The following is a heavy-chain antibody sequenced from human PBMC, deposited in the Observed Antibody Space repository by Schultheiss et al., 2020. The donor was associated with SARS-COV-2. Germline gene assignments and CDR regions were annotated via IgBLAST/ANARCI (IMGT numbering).Heavy chain of an antibody. D-gene: IGHD3-10*01. J-gene: IGHJ4*02. CDR2: IYSGGST. CDR1: GFTVSSNY. Sequence: GGSLRLSCAASGFTVSSNYMSWVRQAPGKGLEWVSVIYSGGSTYYADSVKGRFTISRDNSKNTLYLQMNSLRAEDTAVYYCARGQYYYGSGSHFDYWGQGTLVTVSS. CDR3: ARGQYYYGSGSHFDY. V-gene: IGHV3-53*01.